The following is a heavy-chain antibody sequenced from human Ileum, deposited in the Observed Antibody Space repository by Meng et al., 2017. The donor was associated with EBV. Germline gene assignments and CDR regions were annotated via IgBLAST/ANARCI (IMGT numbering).Heavy chain of an antibody. CDR2: IYHSGST. CDR3: ARADKVRFDY. Sequence: EEVQRLVKPSGTLPLTCAVSGGSMRSTNVWSWALQPPGKGPEWIGEIYHSGSTNYNPSLKSRVSISVDKSKNQFSLKLSSVTAADTAVYYCARADKVRFDYWGQGTLVTVSS. V-gene: IGHV4-4*02. CDR1: GGSMRSTNV. J-gene: IGHJ4*02.